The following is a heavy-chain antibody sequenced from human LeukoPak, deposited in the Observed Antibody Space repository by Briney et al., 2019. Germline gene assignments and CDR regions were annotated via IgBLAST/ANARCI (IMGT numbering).Heavy chain of an antibody. CDR2: INESGST. Sequence: SETLSLTCAVYGGPFSHYYWTWVRQPPGKGLEWIGEINESGSTNYDPSLKSRVTISVDTSKNQFSLKLSSVTAADTAVYYCAGQSAGPERTYYYGSGAPGYMDVWGKGTTVTVSS. CDR1: GGPFSHYY. D-gene: IGHD3-10*01. V-gene: IGHV4-34*01. CDR3: AGQSAGPERTYYYGSGAPGYMDV. J-gene: IGHJ6*03.